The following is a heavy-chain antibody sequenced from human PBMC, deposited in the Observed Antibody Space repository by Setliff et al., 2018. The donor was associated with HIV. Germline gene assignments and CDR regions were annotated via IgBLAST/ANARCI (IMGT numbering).Heavy chain of an antibody. CDR1: GDSISSGYY. D-gene: IGHD3-16*01. J-gene: IGHJ3*02. CDR3: ARAWGIRGMTTYAFDI. Sequence: SETLSLTCSVSGDSISSGYYWGWIRQPPGKGLEWIGSIYHSGSTNYNPSFKSRVTISVDTSKNQFSLKLSSVTAADTAVYYCARAWGIRGMTTYAFDIWGQGTMVTVSS. CDR2: IYHSGST. V-gene: IGHV4-38-2*02.